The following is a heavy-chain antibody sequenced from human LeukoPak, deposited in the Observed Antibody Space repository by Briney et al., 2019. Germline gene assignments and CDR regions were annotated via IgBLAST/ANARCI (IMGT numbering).Heavy chain of an antibody. V-gene: IGHV1-2*02. D-gene: IGHD6-19*01. J-gene: IGHJ6*02. Sequence: ASVKVSCKASGYTFTGYYMHWVRQAPGQGLEWMGWINPNSGGTNYAQKFQGRVTMTRDTSISTAYMEPSRLRSDDTAVYYCARVMSSGWSHLLSYYYYGMDVWGQGTTVTVSS. CDR3: ARVMSSGWSHLLSYYYYGMDV. CDR2: INPNSGGT. CDR1: GYTFTGYY.